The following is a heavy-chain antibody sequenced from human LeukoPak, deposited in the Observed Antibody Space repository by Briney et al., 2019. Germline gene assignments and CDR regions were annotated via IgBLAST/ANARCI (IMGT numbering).Heavy chain of an antibody. CDR2: INHSGST. D-gene: IGHD6-19*01. J-gene: IGHJ5*02. CDR1: GFTFSDYY. Sequence: GSLRLSCAAPGFTFSDYYMSWIRQPPGKGLEWIGEINHSGSTNYNPSLKSRVTISVDTSKNQFSLKLSSVTAADTAVYYCASYSSGWYGKNWFDPWGQGTLVTVSS. CDR3: ASYSSGWYGKNWFDP. V-gene: IGHV4-34*01.